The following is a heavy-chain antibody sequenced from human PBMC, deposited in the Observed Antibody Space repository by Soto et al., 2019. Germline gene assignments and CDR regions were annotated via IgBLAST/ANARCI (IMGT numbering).Heavy chain of an antibody. D-gene: IGHD3-10*01. CDR1: GEALGSGQSY. J-gene: IGHJ6*02. CDR2: TFVTGAT. V-gene: IGHV4-61*01. CDR3: ARGRSDSAGSSFGRRMDV. Sequence: QVQLQESGPGLVKSSETLSLICFVSGEALGSGQSYWNWIRQAPGKGLEWIGHTFVTGATKYSASLKSRVTMSVDTSTSPISLTLTSVTAADSATYFCARGRSDSAGSSFGRRMDVWGQGTTVTVSS.